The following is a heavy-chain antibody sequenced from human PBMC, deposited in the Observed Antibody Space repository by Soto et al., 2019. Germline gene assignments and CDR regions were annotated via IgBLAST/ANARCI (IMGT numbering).Heavy chain of an antibody. J-gene: IGHJ6*02. CDR3: ARNPYDYDSSGYGYYYGMDV. Sequence: QVTLKESGPVLVKPTETLTLTCTVSGFSLSNARMGVSWIRQPPGKALEWLAHIFSNDEKSYSTSLKSRLTIANDTSKSQVILTMTIMDPVDTATYCCARNPYDYDSSGYGYYYGMDVWGQGTTVTVSS. CDR2: IFSNDEK. V-gene: IGHV2-26*01. D-gene: IGHD3-22*01. CDR1: GFSLSNARMG.